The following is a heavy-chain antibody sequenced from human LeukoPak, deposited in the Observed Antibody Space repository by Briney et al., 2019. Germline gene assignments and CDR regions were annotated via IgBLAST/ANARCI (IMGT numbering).Heavy chain of an antibody. CDR1: GGSISSGSYY. Sequence: SGTLSLTCTVSGGSISSGSYYWSWLRQPAGKGLEWIGRIYTSGSTNYNPSLKSRVTISVDTSKNQFSLKLSSVTAADTAVYYCARVGVRGVMGNGDFDYWGQGTLVTVSS. CDR3: ARVGVRGVMGNGDFDY. D-gene: IGHD3-10*01. J-gene: IGHJ4*02. CDR2: IYTSGST. V-gene: IGHV4-61*02.